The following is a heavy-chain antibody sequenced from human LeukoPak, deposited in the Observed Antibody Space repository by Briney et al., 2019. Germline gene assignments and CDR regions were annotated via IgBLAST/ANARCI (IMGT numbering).Heavy chain of an antibody. CDR1: GYTFTVYY. Sequence: ASVTVSFKASGYTFTVYYMHWVRQAPGQGLEWMGWINPNSGGTNYAQKFQGRVTMTRDTSISTAYMELSRLRSDDTAVYYCARGSDYGDYMDVWGKGTTVTVSS. CDR2: INPNSGGT. J-gene: IGHJ6*03. CDR3: ARGSDYGDYMDV. V-gene: IGHV1-2*02. D-gene: IGHD4-17*01.